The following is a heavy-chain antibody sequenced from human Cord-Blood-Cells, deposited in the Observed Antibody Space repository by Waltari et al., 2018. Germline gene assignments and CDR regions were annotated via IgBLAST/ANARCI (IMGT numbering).Heavy chain of an antibody. CDR3: AREDQTGDTFDY. CDR2: INHSGST. Sequence: QVQLQQWGAGLLKPSETLSLTCAAYGGSFSGYYWSWIRQPPGKGLEWIWEINHSGSTNYNPSLKSRVTISVDTSKNQFSLKLSSVTAADTAVYYCAREDQTGDTFDYWGQGTLVTVSS. J-gene: IGHJ4*02. CDR1: GGSFSGYY. D-gene: IGHD7-27*01. V-gene: IGHV4-34*01.